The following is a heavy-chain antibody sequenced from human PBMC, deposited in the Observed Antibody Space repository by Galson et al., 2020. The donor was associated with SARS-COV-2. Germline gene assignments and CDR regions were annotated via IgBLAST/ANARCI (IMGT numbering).Heavy chain of an antibody. CDR2: MSWNSGSI. D-gene: IGHD6-19*01. V-gene: IGHV3-9*01. J-gene: IGHJ4*02. Sequence: GGSLSLSCAASGFTFDDYAMHWVRLAPGKGLEWVSGMSWNSGSIGYADSVKGRFTISRDNAKNSLYLQMNSLRAEDTALYYCATGAGTVDYWGQGTLVTVSS. CDR1: GFTFDDYA. CDR3: ATGAGTVDY.